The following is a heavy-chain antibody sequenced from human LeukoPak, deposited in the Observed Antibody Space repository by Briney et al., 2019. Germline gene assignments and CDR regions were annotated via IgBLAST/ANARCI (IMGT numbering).Heavy chain of an antibody. Sequence: GASVKVSRKASGYTFTSYYMHWVRQAPGQGLEWMGIINPSGGRTSYAQKFQGRVTMTRDTSTRTVYMELSSPRSEDTAVYYCARGPEVLRHFDWLLHTSFDYWGQGTLVTVSS. CDR3: ARGPEVLRHFDWLLHTSFDY. D-gene: IGHD3-9*01. V-gene: IGHV1-46*01. CDR2: INPSGGRT. J-gene: IGHJ4*02. CDR1: GYTFTSYY.